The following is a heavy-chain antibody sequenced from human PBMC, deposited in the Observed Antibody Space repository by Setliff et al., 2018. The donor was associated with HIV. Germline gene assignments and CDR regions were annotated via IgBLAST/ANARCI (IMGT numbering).Heavy chain of an antibody. J-gene: IGHJ4*02. Sequence: SVKVSCKTSGFAFTNYGFTWVRQAPGQGLEWMGWISAYSGETFSTLKFRDRVTLTTDTSTNTAHMELRSLTYGDTAVYSCARGWDYGVRKPEDWGQGTLVTVSS. CDR3: ARGWDYGVRKPED. CDR2: ISAYSGET. D-gene: IGHD3-10*01. V-gene: IGHV1-18*01. CDR1: GFAFTNYG.